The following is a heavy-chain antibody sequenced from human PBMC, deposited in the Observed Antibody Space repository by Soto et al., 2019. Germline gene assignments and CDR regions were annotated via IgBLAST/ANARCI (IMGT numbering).Heavy chain of an antibody. Sequence: ASVKVSCKASGYTFTGYYMHWVRQAPGQGLEWMGWINPNSGGTNYAQKFQGWVTMTRDTSISTAYMELSRLRSDDTAVYYCARAASSGYYLDYSGQGTLVTVSS. CDR1: GYTFTGYY. CDR3: ARAASSGYYLDY. CDR2: INPNSGGT. V-gene: IGHV1-2*04. D-gene: IGHD3-22*01. J-gene: IGHJ4*02.